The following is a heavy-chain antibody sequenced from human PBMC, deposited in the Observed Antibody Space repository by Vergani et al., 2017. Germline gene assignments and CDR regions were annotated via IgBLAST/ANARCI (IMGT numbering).Heavy chain of an antibody. J-gene: IGHJ1*01. CDR3: ATKSCGTPGCQIGYFRE. D-gene: IGHD1-1*01. V-gene: IGHV3-30*03. Sequence: QVHLVESVGGVVQPGRSLRLSCVVSGFTSSYYGMHWVRQAPGKGLEWVAVISYDGTQKYYADSVKGRFTISRDNSKRTLYLQMNSLRTEDTAVYYCATKSCGTPGCQIGYFREWGQGTLVTVSS. CDR1: GFTSSYYG. CDR2: ISYDGTQK.